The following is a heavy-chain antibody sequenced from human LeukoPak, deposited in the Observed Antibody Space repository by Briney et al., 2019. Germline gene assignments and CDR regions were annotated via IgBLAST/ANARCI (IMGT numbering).Heavy chain of an antibody. CDR2: IYSTGSA. J-gene: IGHJ4*01. CDR1: GGSISHDY. D-gene: IGHD3-22*01. Sequence: SETLSLTCTVSGGSISHDYWSWIRQPPGKGLEWIGHIYSTGSANYNPSLKSRVLISGDTSKNQISLKLTSVTAADTAVYFCARHRDYYDTWGHGTLVTVSS. V-gene: IGHV4-59*08. CDR3: ARHRDYYDT.